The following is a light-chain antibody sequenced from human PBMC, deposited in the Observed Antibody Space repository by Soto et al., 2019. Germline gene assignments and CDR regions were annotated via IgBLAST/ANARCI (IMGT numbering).Light chain of an antibody. J-gene: IGKJ5*01. CDR1: QSVSSSY. CDR2: GAS. Sequence: EIVLTQSPGTLSLSPGERATLSCRASQSVSSSYLAWYQQKPGQAPMLLIYGASSRATGIPDRFSGSGSGTDFTLTISRLEPEDFAVYYCQQYASSPSTFGQGTRLEIK. V-gene: IGKV3-20*01. CDR3: QQYASSPST.